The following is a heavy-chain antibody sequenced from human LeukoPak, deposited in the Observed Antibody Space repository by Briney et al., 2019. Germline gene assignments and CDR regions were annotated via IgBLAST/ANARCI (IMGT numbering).Heavy chain of an antibody. V-gene: IGHV1-18*04. D-gene: IGHD2-15*01. CDR1: GYMFNAYG. CDR2: ISSYNGNT. Sequence: ASVKVSCKASGYMFNAYGISWVRQAPGQGLEWMGWISSYNGNTNYPQKFQGRVTVTTDTSTTTAYMELTSLTSDDTAMYYCAREVILNAAYCSDCNSGQFFHHWGQGTLVTASS. J-gene: IGHJ4*02. CDR3: AREVILNAAYCSDCNSGQFFHH.